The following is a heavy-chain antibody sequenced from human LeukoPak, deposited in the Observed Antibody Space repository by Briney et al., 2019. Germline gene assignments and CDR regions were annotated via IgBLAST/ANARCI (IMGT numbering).Heavy chain of an antibody. CDR2: IYYSGST. J-gene: IGHJ4*02. V-gene: IGHV4-59*08. D-gene: IGHD6-19*01. Sequence: SETLSLTCTVSGGSISSYYWSWIRQPPGKGLEWIGYIYYSGSTNYNPSLKSRVTISVDTSKNQFSLKLSSVTAADTAVYYCARSHEYSSGWYFDYWGQGTLVTVSS. CDR3: ARSHEYSSGWYFDY. CDR1: GGSISSYY.